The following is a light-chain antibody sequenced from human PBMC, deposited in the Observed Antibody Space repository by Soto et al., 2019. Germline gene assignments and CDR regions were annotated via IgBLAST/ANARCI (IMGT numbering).Light chain of an antibody. CDR2: AAS. Sequence: QLTQSPSSLSASVGDRVTITCRASQSISSYLNWYQQKPGKAPKLLIYAASSLQSGVPSRFSGSGSGTDFTLAISSLQPEDFATYYCQQSYSTPSTFGQGTRLEIK. J-gene: IGKJ5*01. V-gene: IGKV1-39*01. CDR3: QQSYSTPST. CDR1: QSISSY.